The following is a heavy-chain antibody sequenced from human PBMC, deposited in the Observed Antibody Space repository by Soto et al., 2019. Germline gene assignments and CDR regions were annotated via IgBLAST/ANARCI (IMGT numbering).Heavy chain of an antibody. V-gene: IGHV4-59*01. J-gene: IGHJ3*02. CDR1: GASISSSY. D-gene: IGHD3-22*01. CDR2: VYYSVST. Sequence: SETLSLTCTVSGASISSSYWSWIRQSPGKGLEWIGYVYYSVSTNYNPSLKSRVTISVDTSKNQFSLKLSSVTAADTAVYYCARGYYDSSGQSNTFDIWGQGTMVTVSS. CDR3: ARGYYDSSGQSNTFDI.